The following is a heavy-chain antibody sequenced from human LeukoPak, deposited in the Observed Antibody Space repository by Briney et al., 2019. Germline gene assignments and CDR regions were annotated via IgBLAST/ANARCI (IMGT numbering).Heavy chain of an antibody. CDR3: ARDYLGAGTVGATSGH. Sequence: SETLSLTCTVSGDSISSGSYYWSWIRQPAGKGLEWIGRIYTSGSTNYNPSLKSRVTISVDTSKNQFALKLSSVTAADTAVYYCARDYLGAGTVGATSGHWGQGTLVTVSS. CDR1: GDSISSGSYY. V-gene: IGHV4-61*02. CDR2: IYTSGST. D-gene: IGHD1-26*01. J-gene: IGHJ4*02.